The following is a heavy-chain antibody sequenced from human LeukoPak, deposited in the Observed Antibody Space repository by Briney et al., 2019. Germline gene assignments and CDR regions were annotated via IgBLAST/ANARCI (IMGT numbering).Heavy chain of an antibody. CDR3: ARVIYGYWVDY. CDR2: INHSGST. Sequence: SETLSLTCAAYDGSFSGYYWSWIRQPPGKGLEWIGEINHSGSTNYNPSLKSRVTISVDTSKNQFSLKLSSVTAADTAVYYCARVIYGYWVDYWGQGTLVTVSS. D-gene: IGHD5-24*01. J-gene: IGHJ4*02. V-gene: IGHV4-34*01. CDR1: DGSFSGYY.